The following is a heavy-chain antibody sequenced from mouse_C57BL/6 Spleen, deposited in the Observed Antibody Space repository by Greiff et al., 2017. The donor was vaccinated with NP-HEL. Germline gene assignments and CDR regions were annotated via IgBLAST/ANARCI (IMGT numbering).Heavy chain of an antibody. V-gene: IGHV5-17*01. J-gene: IGHJ2*01. Sequence: EVKLVESGGGLVKPGGSLKLSCAASGFTFSDYGMHWVRQAPEKGLEWVAYISSGISTIYYADTVKGRFTISRDNAKNTLFLQMTSLRSEDTAMYYCARLTTVVADYWGQGTTLTVSS. CDR3: ARLTTVVADY. D-gene: IGHD1-1*01. CDR2: ISSGISTI. CDR1: GFTFSDYG.